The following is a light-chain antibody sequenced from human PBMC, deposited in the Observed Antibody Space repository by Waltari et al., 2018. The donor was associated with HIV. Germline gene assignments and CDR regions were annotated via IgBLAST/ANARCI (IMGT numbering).Light chain of an antibody. CDR1: TSNIGADYD. V-gene: IGLV1-40*01. CDR2: GNK. CDR3: QSYDITLSASVV. Sequence: QSVLTQPPSVSGAPGQRVTISCTGSTSNIGADYDVHWYQQIPGTAPKLLISGNKNRPSGVPDRFSASKSGTSASLTITGLQAEDEDDYFCQSYDITLSASVVFGGGTKLTVL. J-gene: IGLJ2*01.